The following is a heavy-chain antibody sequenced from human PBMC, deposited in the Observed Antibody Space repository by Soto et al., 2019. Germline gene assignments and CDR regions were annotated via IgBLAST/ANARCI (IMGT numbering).Heavy chain of an antibody. D-gene: IGHD6-19*01. CDR3: AQTKVAVGYRMDV. V-gene: IGHV5-51*01. J-gene: IGHJ6*02. Sequence: GESLKISCQGSGYSFSSSWIAWVRQMPGKGLEWMGIIYPGDSDIRYSPSFQGQVTISADKSISTAYLQGSSLKASDTAINYYAQTKVAVGYRMDVWGQGTTVTVSS. CDR1: GYSFSSSW. CDR2: IYPGDSDI.